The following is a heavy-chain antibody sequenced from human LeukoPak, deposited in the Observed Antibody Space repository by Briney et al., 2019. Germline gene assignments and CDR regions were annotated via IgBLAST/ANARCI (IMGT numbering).Heavy chain of an antibody. Sequence: SETLSLTCTVSGGSISSSSYYWGWIRQPPGKGLEWSGSIYYSGSTYCNPSLKSRVTISVDTSKNQFSLKLSSVTAADTAVYYCARPLTYHYDILTGAHPYDAFDICGQGTMVTVSS. CDR2: IYYSGST. D-gene: IGHD3-9*01. CDR1: GGSISSSSYY. V-gene: IGHV4-39*01. CDR3: ARPLTYHYDILTGAHPYDAFDI. J-gene: IGHJ3*02.